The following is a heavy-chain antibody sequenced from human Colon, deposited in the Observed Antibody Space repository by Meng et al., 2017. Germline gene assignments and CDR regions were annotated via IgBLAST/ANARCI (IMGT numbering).Heavy chain of an antibody. Sequence: QVQLVESGGGLVKPGGSPRLSCAASGSTFSDHYMRWSRQAPGKGLEWVSYISTTGSIAYYADSVKGRFTISRDNAKNSVYLQMNSLRAEDTAVYYCATTGSRSSGSWGQGTLVTVSS. J-gene: IGHJ4*02. D-gene: IGHD3-22*01. CDR3: ATTGSRSSGS. V-gene: IGHV3-11*01. CDR1: GSTFSDHY. CDR2: ISTTGSIA.